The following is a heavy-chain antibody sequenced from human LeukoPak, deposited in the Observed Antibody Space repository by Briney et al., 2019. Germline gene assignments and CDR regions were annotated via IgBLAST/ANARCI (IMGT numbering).Heavy chain of an antibody. V-gene: IGHV3-49*03. Sequence: TGGSLRLSCTASGFTFGDYAMSWFRQAPGKGLEWVGFIRSKAYGGTTEYAASVKGRFTISRDDSKSIAYLQMNSLKTEDTAVYYCTRVRGHTYDDLVFDYWGQGILVTVSS. D-gene: IGHD1-1*01. CDR2: IRSKAYGGTT. CDR1: GFTFGDYA. J-gene: IGHJ4*02. CDR3: TRVRGHTYDDLVFDY.